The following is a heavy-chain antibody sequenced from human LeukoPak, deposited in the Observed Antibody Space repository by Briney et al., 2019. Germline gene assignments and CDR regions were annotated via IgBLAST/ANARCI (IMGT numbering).Heavy chain of an antibody. CDR1: GGSISSSSYY. V-gene: IGHV4-39*01. J-gene: IGHJ4*02. D-gene: IGHD3-22*01. CDR3: ARLDPTYYYDSSGYYGDY. Sequence: PSETLSLTCTVSGGSISSSSYYWGWIRQPPGKGLEWIGSIYYSGSTYYNPSLKSRVTISVDTSKNQFSLKLSSVTAADTAAYYCARLDPTYYYDSSGYYGDYWGQGTLVTVSS. CDR2: IYYSGST.